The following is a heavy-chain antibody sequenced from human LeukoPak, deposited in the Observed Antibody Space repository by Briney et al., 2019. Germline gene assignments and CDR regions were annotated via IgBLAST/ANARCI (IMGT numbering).Heavy chain of an antibody. CDR3: TREDRPYCPFAY. CDR1: GGSISSAGYY. D-gene: IGHD1-26*01. J-gene: IGHJ4*02. Sequence: KPSETLSLTCTVSGGSISSAGYYWAWIRQPPGKGLEWIGEIAHDGTTNYNPSLRSRVAMSFDRANNQFSLSLTSVTAADTAVYYCTREDRPYCPFAYWGQGVLVTVSS. V-gene: IGHV4-39*07. CDR2: IAHDGTT.